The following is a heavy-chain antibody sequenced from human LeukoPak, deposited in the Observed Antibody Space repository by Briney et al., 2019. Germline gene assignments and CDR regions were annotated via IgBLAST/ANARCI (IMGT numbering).Heavy chain of an antibody. V-gene: IGHV3-30*14. CDR1: GFTFSSYA. Sequence: QPGGSLRLSCAASGFTFSSYALYWVRQAPGKGLEWVAVISYDGSNDYYVDSVKGRFTISRGNSKNTLYLQMNSLRAEDTALYYCAKDRALFGIFDYWGQGTLVTVSS. D-gene: IGHD3-3*01. CDR3: AKDRALFGIFDY. J-gene: IGHJ4*02. CDR2: ISYDGSND.